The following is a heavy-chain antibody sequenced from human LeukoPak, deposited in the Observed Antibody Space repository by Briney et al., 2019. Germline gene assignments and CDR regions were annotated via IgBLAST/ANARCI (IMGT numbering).Heavy chain of an antibody. CDR1: GFTFDDYA. D-gene: IGHD4-17*01. Sequence: PGGSLRLSCAASGFTFDDYAMHWVRQAPGKGLEWVSGISWNSGSIGYADSVKGRFTISRDNAKNSLYLQMNSLSAEDTALYYCAKLYGDYKHAFPLWGQGTMVTVSS. J-gene: IGHJ3*01. CDR3: AKLYGDYKHAFPL. V-gene: IGHV3-9*01. CDR2: ISWNSGSI.